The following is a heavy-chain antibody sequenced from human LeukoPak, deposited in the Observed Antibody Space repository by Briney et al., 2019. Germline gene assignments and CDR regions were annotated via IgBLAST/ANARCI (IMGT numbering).Heavy chain of an antibody. Sequence: GESLKISCKGSGYSFTSYWIGWARQMPGKGLEWMGIIYPGDSDTRYSPSFQGQVTISADKSISTAYLQWSSLKASDTAMYYCARRLTLAAAGTGFDYWGQGTLVTVSS. V-gene: IGHV5-51*01. CDR1: GYSFTSYW. CDR2: IYPGDSDT. J-gene: IGHJ4*02. CDR3: ARRLTLAAAGTGFDY. D-gene: IGHD6-13*01.